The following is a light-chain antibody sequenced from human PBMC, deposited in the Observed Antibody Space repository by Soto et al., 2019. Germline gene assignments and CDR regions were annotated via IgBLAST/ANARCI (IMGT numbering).Light chain of an antibody. J-gene: IGKJ2*01. V-gene: IGKV4-1*01. CDR2: WAS. Sequence: DIVMTQSPDSLAVSLGERATIICKSSQSVLYSSNNKNYLAWYQHKPGQPPKLLIYWASTRESGVPDRFSGSGSWTDFALTISSLQAEDVAVYYCHQYYTIPYTFGQGTKLEI. CDR3: HQYYTIPYT. CDR1: QSVLYSSNNKNY.